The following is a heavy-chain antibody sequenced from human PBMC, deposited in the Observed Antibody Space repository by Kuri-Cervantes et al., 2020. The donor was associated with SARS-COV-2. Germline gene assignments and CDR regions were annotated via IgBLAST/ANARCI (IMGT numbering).Heavy chain of an antibody. CDR2: IRYDGSNK. Sequence: GGSLRLSCAASGFTFSSYGMHWVRQAPGKGLEWVAFIRYDGSNKYYADSVKGRFTISRDNAKNSLYLQMNSLRAEDTAVYYCAALASGSLGAFDIWGQGTMVTVSS. CDR3: AALASGSLGAFDI. V-gene: IGHV3-30*02. J-gene: IGHJ3*02. D-gene: IGHD3-10*01. CDR1: GFTFSSYG.